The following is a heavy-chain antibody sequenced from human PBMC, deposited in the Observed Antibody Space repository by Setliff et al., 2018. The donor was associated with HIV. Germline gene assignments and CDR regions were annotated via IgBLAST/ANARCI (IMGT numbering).Heavy chain of an antibody. CDR3: ARGATHEFIVGATIFDY. CDR1: GGSISSGSYY. D-gene: IGHD1-26*01. Sequence: KSSETLSLTCTVSGGSISSGSYYWSWIRQPPGKGLEWIGSIYYSGSTYYNPSLKSRVTISVDTSKNQFSLKLSSVTAADTAVYYCARGATHEFIVGATIFDYWGQGTLVTVSS. J-gene: IGHJ4*02. CDR2: IYYSGST. V-gene: IGHV4-39*01.